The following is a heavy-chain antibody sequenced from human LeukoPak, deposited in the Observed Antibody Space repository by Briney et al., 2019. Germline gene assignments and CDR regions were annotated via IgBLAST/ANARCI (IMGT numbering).Heavy chain of an antibody. J-gene: IGHJ5*02. V-gene: IGHV4-34*01. CDR3: ARGGVRIAAPPHNWFDP. CDR2: INHSGST. D-gene: IGHD6-6*01. CDR1: GGSFCCYY. Sequence: PSETPSLTCAVCGGSFCCYYWSWIRQPPGKGLEWIGEINHSGSTNYNPSLKSRVTISVDTSKNQFSLKLSSVTAADTAVYYCARGGVRIAAPPHNWFDPWGQGTLVTVSS.